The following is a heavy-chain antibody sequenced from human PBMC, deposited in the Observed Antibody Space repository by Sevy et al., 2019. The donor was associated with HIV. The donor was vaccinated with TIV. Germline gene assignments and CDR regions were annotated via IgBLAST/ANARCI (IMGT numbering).Heavy chain of an antibody. Sequence: GGSLRLSCAASGFTFSNYAMHWVRQAPGKGLEWVAVISYDGSKKYYADSVKGRFTISRDNSKNTLYLQMNSLRAEDTAVYYCARDGNSHLLLWFGELLSFDNWGQGTLVTVSS. CDR3: ARDGNSHLLLWFGELLSFDN. D-gene: IGHD3-10*01. CDR2: ISYDGSKK. J-gene: IGHJ4*02. V-gene: IGHV3-30-3*01. CDR1: GFTFSNYA.